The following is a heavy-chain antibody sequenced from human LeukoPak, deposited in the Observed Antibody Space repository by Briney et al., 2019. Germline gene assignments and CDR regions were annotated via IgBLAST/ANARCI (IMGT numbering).Heavy chain of an antibody. CDR2: ISWIGGTI. J-gene: IGHJ4*02. CDR1: GFTFDDYA. D-gene: IGHD3-10*01. Sequence: GRSLRLSCAASGFTFDDYAMHWVRQAPGKGLEWVSGISWIGGTIGYADSVKGRFTISGDNAKNSLYLQMNSLRAEDTALYYCAKAGVWFGEYYFDYWGQGTLVTVSS. CDR3: AKAGVWFGEYYFDY. V-gene: IGHV3-9*01.